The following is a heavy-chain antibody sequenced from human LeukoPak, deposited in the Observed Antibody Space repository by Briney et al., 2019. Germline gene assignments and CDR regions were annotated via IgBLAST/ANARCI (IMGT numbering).Heavy chain of an antibody. J-gene: IGHJ4*02. V-gene: IGHV3-23*01. CDR2: ITGNGATT. D-gene: IGHD3-16*02. CDR1: GFIFSNYG. CDR3: ARYAITFGGVIDHFDY. Sequence: PGGSLRLACAASGFIFSNYGMNWVRQAPGKGLEWVSGITGNGATTYYADSVKGRFIISRDNSRNTVYLQMNSLRAEDTSVYYCARYAITFGGVIDHFDYWGQGTLVTVSS.